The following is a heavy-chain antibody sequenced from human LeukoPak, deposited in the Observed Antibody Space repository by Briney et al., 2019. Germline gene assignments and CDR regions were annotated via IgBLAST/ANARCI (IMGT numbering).Heavy chain of an antibody. CDR2: TSYNGNIK. CDR3: ARDLDY. J-gene: IGHJ4*02. Sequence: GGSLRLSCAASGFTFSSYGMHWVRQAPGKGLEWVAGTSYNGNIKYYADYVKGRFSISRDNSKNTLYLQMNSLRAEDTAVYYCARDLDYWGQGTLVTVSS. V-gene: IGHV3-30*03. CDR1: GFTFSSYG.